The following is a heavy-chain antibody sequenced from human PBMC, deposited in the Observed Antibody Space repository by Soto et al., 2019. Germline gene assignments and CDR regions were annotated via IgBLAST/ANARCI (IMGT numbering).Heavy chain of an antibody. CDR2: INHSGST. CDR1: GGSFSGYY. J-gene: IGHJ6*02. D-gene: IGHD2-2*01. V-gene: IGHV4-34*01. Sequence: LSRTSAVYGGSFSGYYWSWIRQPPGKGLEWIGEINHSGSTNYNPSLKSRVTISVDTSKNQFSLKLSSVTAADTAVYYCARDDIVVVPAAKAYYYYGMDVWGQGTTVTVSS. CDR3: ARDDIVVVPAAKAYYYYGMDV.